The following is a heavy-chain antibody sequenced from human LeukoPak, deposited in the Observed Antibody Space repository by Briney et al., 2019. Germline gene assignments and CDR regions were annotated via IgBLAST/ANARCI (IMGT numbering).Heavy chain of an antibody. V-gene: IGHV3-72*01. CDR3: ARVNVRDGYNYDY. D-gene: IGHD5-24*01. Sequence: GGSLRLSCVDSGFTFSDHYMDWVRQAPGKGLEWVGRIRNKVNSFTTKYAASVKGRFTISRDDSKNSLYLQMNSLKTEDTAVYYCARVNVRDGYNYDYWGQGTLVTVSS. J-gene: IGHJ4*02. CDR1: GFTFSDHY. CDR2: IRNKVNSFTT.